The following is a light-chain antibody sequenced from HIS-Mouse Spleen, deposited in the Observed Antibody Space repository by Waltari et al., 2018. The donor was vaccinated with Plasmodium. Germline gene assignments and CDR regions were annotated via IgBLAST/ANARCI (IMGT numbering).Light chain of an antibody. J-gene: IGKJ3*01. CDR1: QSVSSN. Sequence: EIVMTQFPATLSVSTGENVTLSCRASQSVSSNLAGYQQKPGQAPRLLIYGASTRATGIPARFSGSGSGTEFTLTISSLQSEDFAVYYCQQYNNWSFTFGPGTKVDIK. CDR2: GAS. V-gene: IGKV3-15*01. CDR3: QQYNNWSFT.